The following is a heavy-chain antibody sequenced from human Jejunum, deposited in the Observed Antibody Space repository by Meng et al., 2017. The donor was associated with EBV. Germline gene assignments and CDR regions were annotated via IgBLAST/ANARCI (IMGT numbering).Heavy chain of an antibody. CDR1: GDAIASRHW. CDR2: IYYSGGT. Sequence: VHAQVSGHGRVTPSGALSPPGCFSGDAIASRHWWSWARQAPGGGLGWSGEIYYSGGTNYNPSRKSRFTILLDRSENHFSLHLSSVTAADTAVYYCVRGGDYCLVYWGQGTLVTVSS. J-gene: IGHJ4*02. CDR3: VRGGDYCLVY. V-gene: IGHV4-4*02. D-gene: IGHD2-21*02.